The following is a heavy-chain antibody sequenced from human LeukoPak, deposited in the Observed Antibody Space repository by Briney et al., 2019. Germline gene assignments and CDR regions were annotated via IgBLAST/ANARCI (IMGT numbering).Heavy chain of an antibody. V-gene: IGHV4-59*01. Sequence: PSETLSLTCTVSGGPISSYYWSWIRQPPGKGLEWIGYIYYSGSTNYNPSLKSRVTISVDTSKNQFSLKLSSVTAADTAVYYCARKRDGYNHFDYWGQGTLVTVSS. D-gene: IGHD5-24*01. CDR2: IYYSGST. CDR3: ARKRDGYNHFDY. CDR1: GGPISSYY. J-gene: IGHJ4*02.